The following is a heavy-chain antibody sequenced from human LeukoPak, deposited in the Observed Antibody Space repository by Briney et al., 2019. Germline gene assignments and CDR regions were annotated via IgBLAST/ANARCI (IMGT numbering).Heavy chain of an antibody. CDR3: ARVSYYDSSGYYFLSYVDY. Sequence: GGSLRLSCFASGFSVTSFDMYWVRQAAGRGLEWVSAVGTNDDTYYLGSVKGRFIISRENAKNSFSLQMNNLRVEDTAVYYCARVSYYDSSGYYFLSYVDYWGQGTLVTVSS. CDR2: VGTNDDT. CDR1: GFSVTSFD. V-gene: IGHV3-13*01. J-gene: IGHJ4*02. D-gene: IGHD3-22*01.